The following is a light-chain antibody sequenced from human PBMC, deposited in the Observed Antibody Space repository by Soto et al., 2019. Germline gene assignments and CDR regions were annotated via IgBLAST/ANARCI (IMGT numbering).Light chain of an antibody. CDR3: MQVLQSPPT. J-gene: IGKJ1*01. CDR1: QSLLHSNGYNY. CDR2: WGS. V-gene: IGKV2-28*01. Sequence: DIVMTQSPLSLPVTPGEPASISCRSSQSLLHSNGYNYLDWYLQKPGQSPQLLIYWGSSRASGVPDRFSGSGSGTYFTLKINRVEAEDVGVYFCMQVLQSPPTFGQGTKVEIK.